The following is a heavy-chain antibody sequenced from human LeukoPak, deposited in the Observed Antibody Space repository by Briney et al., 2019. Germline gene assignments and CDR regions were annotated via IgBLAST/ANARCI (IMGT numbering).Heavy chain of an antibody. J-gene: IGHJ3*02. CDR1: GGSISSYY. CDR2: IYTSGST. D-gene: IGHD2-15*01. V-gene: IGHV4-4*07. CDR3: ARRRVCSGGSWGAFDI. Sequence: SETLSLTCTVSGGSISSYYWSWIRQPAGKGLEWIGRIYTSGSTNPNPSLKSRVTMSVDTSKNQFSLKLSSVTAADTAVYYCARRRVCSGGSWGAFDIWGQGTMVTVSS.